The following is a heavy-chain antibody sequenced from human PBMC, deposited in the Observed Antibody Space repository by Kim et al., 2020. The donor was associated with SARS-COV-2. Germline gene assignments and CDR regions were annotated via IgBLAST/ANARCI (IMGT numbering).Heavy chain of an antibody. D-gene: IGHD3-10*01. CDR3: ARVLLWFGELVEGFDY. V-gene: IGHV7-4-1*02. Sequence: ASVKVSCKASGYTFTSYAMNWVRQAPGQGLEWMGWINTNTGNPTYAQGFTGRFVCSLDTSVSTAYLQISSLKAEDTAVYYCARVLLWFGELVEGFDYWGQGTLVTVSS. J-gene: IGHJ4*02. CDR2: INTNTGNP. CDR1: GYTFTSYA.